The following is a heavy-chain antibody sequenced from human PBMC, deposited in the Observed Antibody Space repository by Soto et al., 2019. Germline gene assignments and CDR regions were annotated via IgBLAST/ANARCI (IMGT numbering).Heavy chain of an antibody. CDR1: GFTFSSHW. V-gene: IGHV3-7*05. D-gene: IGHD3-10*01. Sequence: EVQLVESGGGLVQPGGSLRLSCAASGFTFSSHWMSWVRQAPGKGLEWVANIKQDGSEKYYVDSVKGRFTISRDNAKNALYLQMNSLRAEDTAVDYCAIESMTMVRRFDDHWGQGTLVTVSS. CDR3: AIESMTMVRRFDDH. J-gene: IGHJ4*02. CDR2: IKQDGSEK.